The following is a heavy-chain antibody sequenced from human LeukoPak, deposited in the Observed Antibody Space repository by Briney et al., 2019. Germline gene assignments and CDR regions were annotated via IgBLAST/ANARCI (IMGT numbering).Heavy chain of an antibody. CDR3: AKSPLGIDYYMDV. CDR2: ISGSGGST. J-gene: IGHJ6*03. Sequence: PGRSLRLSCAASGFTFSSYGMSWVRQAPGKGLEWVSAISGSGGSTYYADSVKGRFTISRDNSKNTLYLQMNSLRAEDTAVYYCAKSPLGIDYYMDVWGKGTTVTIPS. V-gene: IGHV3-23*01. D-gene: IGHD1-26*01. CDR1: GFTFSSYG.